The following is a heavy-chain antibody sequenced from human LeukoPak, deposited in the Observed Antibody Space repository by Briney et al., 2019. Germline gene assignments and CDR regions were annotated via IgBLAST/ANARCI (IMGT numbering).Heavy chain of an antibody. CDR3: ARLGSYHDF. CDR2: IHSSGGS. J-gene: IGHJ4*02. V-gene: IGHV4-4*09. D-gene: IGHD1-26*01. CDR1: GASISNYY. Sequence: SETLSLTCTVSGASISNYYWSWIRQTPEKGLEWMGHIHSSGGSSYYPSLKSRLTLSIDTSRNQLSLKLPTVTAADTAVYFCARLGSYHDFWGQGALVTVSS.